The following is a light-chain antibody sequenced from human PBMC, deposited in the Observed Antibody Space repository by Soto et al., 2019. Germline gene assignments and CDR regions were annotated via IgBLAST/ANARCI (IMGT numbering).Light chain of an antibody. Sequence: DLVMTQSPLSLPVTPGEPASISCRSSQSLLYSNGYNYLDWYLQKPGQSPQLLIYLGSSRASGVPDRISGSGSGTDFTLKITRVEAEDVGVYYCVQALQTPYTFGQGTKLEIK. CDR1: QSLLYSNGYNY. CDR2: LGS. V-gene: IGKV2-28*01. CDR3: VQALQTPYT. J-gene: IGKJ2*01.